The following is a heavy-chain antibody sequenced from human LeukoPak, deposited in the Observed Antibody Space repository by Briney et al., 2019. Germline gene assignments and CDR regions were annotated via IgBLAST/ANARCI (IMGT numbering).Heavy chain of an antibody. CDR1: GFTVRSYW. V-gene: IGHV3-7*01. D-gene: IGHD2-15*01. CDR2: IRQDGSEK. Sequence: GGSLRLSCEASGFTVRSYWMSWVRPAPGKGLEWVANIRQDGSEKYYVDSVKGRFTISRDNAGNSLYLQMNSLRAEDTAVYYCATHGGYCSGGSCYTVHWGQGTLVTVSS. J-gene: IGHJ4*02. CDR3: ATHGGYCSGGSCYTVH.